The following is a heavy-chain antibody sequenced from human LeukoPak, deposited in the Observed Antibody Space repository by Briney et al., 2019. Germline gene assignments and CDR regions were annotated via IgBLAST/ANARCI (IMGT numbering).Heavy chain of an antibody. D-gene: IGHD3-3*01. CDR2: VHLDGRT. V-gene: IGHV4-4*02. J-gene: IGHJ4*02. Sequence: PSGTLSLTCAVSGGSFSSTNWWTWFRQPPGKGLEWIGEVHLDGRTNYNPSLTGRLTMSVDLYENHVSLKLTSVTAADTAVYYCAREGGFYRPLDYSGQGTLVTVSS. CDR3: AREGGFYRPLDY. CDR1: GGSFSSTNW.